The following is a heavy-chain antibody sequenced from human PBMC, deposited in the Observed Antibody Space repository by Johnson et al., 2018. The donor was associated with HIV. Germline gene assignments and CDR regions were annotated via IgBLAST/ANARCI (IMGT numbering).Heavy chain of an antibody. CDR3: ARGPDGRTFGNDAFDI. Sequence: EVQLVESGGGVVQPGKSLRLSCAASGFTFNTYAIHWVRQTPVKGLEWVSGISWNSGMIDYADSVKGRFTISRDNAKNSLYLQMNSLRTEDTGVYYCARGPDGRTFGNDAFDIWGQGTMVTVSS. CDR1: GFTFNTYA. D-gene: IGHD2/OR15-2a*01. J-gene: IGHJ3*02. CDR2: ISWNSGMI. V-gene: IGHV3-9*01.